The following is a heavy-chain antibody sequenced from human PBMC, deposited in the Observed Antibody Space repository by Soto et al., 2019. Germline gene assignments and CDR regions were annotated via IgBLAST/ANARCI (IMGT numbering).Heavy chain of an antibody. V-gene: IGHV4-39*01. J-gene: IGHJ6*02. CDR1: GGSISSSSYY. Sequence: NPSETLSLTCTVSGGSISSSSYYWCWIRQPPGKGLEWIGSIYYSGSTYYNPSLKSRVTISVDTSKNQFSLKLSSVTAADTAVYYCARGFHDYYYYGMDVWGQGTTVTVSS. CDR3: ARGFHDYYYYGMDV. CDR2: IYYSGST.